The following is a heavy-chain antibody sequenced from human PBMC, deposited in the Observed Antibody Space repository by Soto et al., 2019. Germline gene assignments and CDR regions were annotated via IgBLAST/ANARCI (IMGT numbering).Heavy chain of an antibody. D-gene: IGHD1-26*01. V-gene: IGHV3-30-3*01. CDR1: GFIFSSYA. Sequence: GGSLRLSCAASGFIFSSYAMHWVRQAPGKGLEWVAVISYDGSNKYYADSVKGRFTISGDNSKNTLYLQMNSLRPEDTAVYYCARDHGGSSDYWGQGTLVTVSS. CDR2: ISYDGSNK. J-gene: IGHJ4*02. CDR3: ARDHGGSSDY.